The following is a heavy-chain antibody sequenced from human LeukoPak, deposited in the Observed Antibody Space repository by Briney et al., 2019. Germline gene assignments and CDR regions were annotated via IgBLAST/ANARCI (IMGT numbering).Heavy chain of an antibody. V-gene: IGHV4-30-2*01. J-gene: IGHJ4*02. CDR1: GDSISRGSFS. CDR3: VRGGLGGGMGTPY. D-gene: IGHD2-15*01. Sequence: KASETLSLTCTVSGDSISRGSFSWTWIRQPPGKGLEWIGYIYHTGSTYYNPSLKSRVTISVDNSKNQFSLKLSSVTAADTAVYYCVRGGLGGGMGTPYWGQGTLVTVSS. CDR2: IYHTGST.